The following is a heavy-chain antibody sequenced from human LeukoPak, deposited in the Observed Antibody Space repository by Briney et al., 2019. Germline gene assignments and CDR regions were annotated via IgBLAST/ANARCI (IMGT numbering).Heavy chain of an antibody. CDR2: ISSSSSTI. CDR1: GFTFSSYS. J-gene: IGHJ6*03. CDR3: ARESGYSSGWYNGYYYYYMDV. Sequence: GGSLRLSCAASGFTFSSYSMNWVRQAPGKGLEWVSYISSSSSTIYYADSVKGRFTISRDNAKNSLYLQMNSLRAEDTAVYYCARESGYSSGWYNGYYYYYMDVWGKGTTVTVSS. V-gene: IGHV3-48*01. D-gene: IGHD6-19*01.